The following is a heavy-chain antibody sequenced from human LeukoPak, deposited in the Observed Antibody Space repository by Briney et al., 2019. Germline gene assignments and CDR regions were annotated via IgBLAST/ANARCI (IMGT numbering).Heavy chain of an antibody. V-gene: IGHV3-9*03. CDR2: ISWNSGGI. D-gene: IGHD3-3*01. J-gene: IGHJ4*02. Sequence: GGSLRLSCAASGFTFDDYAMRWVRQAPGKGLEWVSGISWNSGGIGYADSVKGRFTISRDNAKNSLYLQMNSLRAEDMALYYCARSPLHDFWSGYFDFWSQGTLVTVSS. CDR3: ARSPLHDFWSGYFDF. CDR1: GFTFDDYA.